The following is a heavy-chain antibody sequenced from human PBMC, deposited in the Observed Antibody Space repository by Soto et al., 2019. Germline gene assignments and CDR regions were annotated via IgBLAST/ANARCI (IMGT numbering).Heavy chain of an antibody. V-gene: IGHV4-59*02. D-gene: IGHD3-22*01. Sequence: PXASLALPCTFRGGCVSSYYWSWIRQPPGKGLEWIGYIYYSGSTSYNPSLKSRVTISVDTSKNQFSLKLSSVTAADTAVYYCASTADNYDDKRNNWFDPWAQRTLVTFPS. CDR1: GGCVSSYY. CDR2: IYYSGST. CDR3: ASTADNYDDKRNNWFDP. J-gene: IGHJ5*02.